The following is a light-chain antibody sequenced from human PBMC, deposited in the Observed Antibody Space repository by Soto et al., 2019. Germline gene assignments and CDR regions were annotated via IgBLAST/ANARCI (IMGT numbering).Light chain of an antibody. Sequence: EILLTQFPATMSLSPGERATLFCRASQSVSSYLAWYQQTPGQAPRLLIYDTSNRATGIPARFSGSGSGTDFTLTISSLEPEDFAVYYCQQRSNWPLTFGGGTKVDIK. J-gene: IGKJ4*01. V-gene: IGKV3-11*01. CDR3: QQRSNWPLT. CDR1: QSVSSY. CDR2: DTS.